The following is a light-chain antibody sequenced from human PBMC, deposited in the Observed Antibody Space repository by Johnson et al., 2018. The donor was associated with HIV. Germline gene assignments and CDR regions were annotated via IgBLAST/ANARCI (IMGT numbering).Light chain of an antibody. CDR1: SSNIGNNY. Sequence: QLVLTQPPSMSAAPGQKVTISCSASSSNIGNNYVSWYQQLPGTAPKLLIYENDKRPSGIPDRFSGSKSGTSASLGITGLQTGDEADYYCGTWDISLSARVFGTGTKVTVL. V-gene: IGLV1-51*02. J-gene: IGLJ1*01. CDR3: GTWDISLSARV. CDR2: END.